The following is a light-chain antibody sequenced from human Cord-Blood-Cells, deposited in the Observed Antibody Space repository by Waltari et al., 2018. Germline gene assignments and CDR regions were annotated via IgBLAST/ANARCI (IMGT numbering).Light chain of an antibody. Sequence: QSVLTQPPSASGTPGQRVTISCSGSSSNIGSNYVYWYQQLPGTAPKLLIYRNKPRPSGVPDRFSGSKSGPSASLAISGLRSEDEAYYYCAAWDDSLSGTVFGGGTKLTVL. CDR2: RNK. CDR3: AAWDDSLSGTV. J-gene: IGLJ3*02. CDR1: SSNIGSNY. V-gene: IGLV1-47*01.